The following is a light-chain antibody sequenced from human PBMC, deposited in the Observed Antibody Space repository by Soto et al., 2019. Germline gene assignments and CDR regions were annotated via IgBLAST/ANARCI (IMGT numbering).Light chain of an antibody. Sequence: QSVLTQPPSVSGAPGQRVTISCTGSSSNIGAGYDVLWYQQLPGTAPKLLIYGNSNRPSGVPDRFSGSKSGTSASLAITGLLAEDEADYCCQSYDSSLSVYVVGTGTKLTVL. J-gene: IGLJ1*01. CDR1: SSNIGAGYD. CDR2: GNS. V-gene: IGLV1-40*01. CDR3: QSYDSSLSVYV.